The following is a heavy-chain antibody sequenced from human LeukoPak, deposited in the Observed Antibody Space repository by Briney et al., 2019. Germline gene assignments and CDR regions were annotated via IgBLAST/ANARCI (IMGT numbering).Heavy chain of an antibody. CDR1: GYTFTSYG. D-gene: IGHD4-17*01. CDR2: ISAYNGNT. J-gene: IGHJ4*02. V-gene: IGHV1-18*01. Sequence: ASVKVSCKASGYTFTSYGISWVRQAPGQGLEWMGWISAYNGNTNYAQKFQGRVTITADESTSTAYMELSSLRSEDTAVYYCARDLTVTGVYWGQGTLVTVSS. CDR3: ARDLTVTGVY.